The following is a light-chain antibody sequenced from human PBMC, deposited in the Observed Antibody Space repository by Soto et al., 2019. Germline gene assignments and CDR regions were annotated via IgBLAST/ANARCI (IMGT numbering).Light chain of an antibody. Sequence: QSVLTQPPSASGTPGQRVTISCFGSRSNIGSNYVYWYQQLPGTAPKLLIYSNDQRPSGVPDRFSGSKSGTSASLAISGLRSEDEADYYCAAWDDSLSAHVVFGGGTKLTVL. CDR1: RSNIGSNY. J-gene: IGLJ2*01. CDR3: AAWDDSLSAHVV. V-gene: IGLV1-47*02. CDR2: SND.